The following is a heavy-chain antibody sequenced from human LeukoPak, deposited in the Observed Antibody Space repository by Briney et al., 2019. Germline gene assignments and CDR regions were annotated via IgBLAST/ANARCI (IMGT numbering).Heavy chain of an antibody. J-gene: IGHJ3*02. CDR2: TIPMSDTA. Sequence: GGSLRLTCAASGFTFSSYAMGWVRQAPGQGLEWMGGTIPMSDTANYPQKFRGRLTITADIPTSTVYMELSSLRSEDTAVYYCAREDDTGRYMGDDAFDIWGQGTMVTVSS. V-gene: IGHV1-69*06. CDR1: GFTFSSYA. CDR3: AREDDTGRYMGDDAFDI. D-gene: IGHD1-26*01.